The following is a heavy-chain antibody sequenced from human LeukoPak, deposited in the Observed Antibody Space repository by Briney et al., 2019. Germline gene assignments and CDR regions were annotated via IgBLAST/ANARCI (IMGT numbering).Heavy chain of an antibody. Sequence: ASVKVACKASGYTFTSYYMHWVRQAPGQGLEWMGWISAYNGNTNYAQKLQGRVTMTTDTSTSTAYMELRSLRSDDTAVYYCARGRGTSGLYDFWSGYYINGAFDIWGQGTMVTVSS. D-gene: IGHD3-3*01. V-gene: IGHV1-18*04. J-gene: IGHJ3*02. CDR3: ARGRGTSGLYDFWSGYYINGAFDI. CDR2: ISAYNGNT. CDR1: GYTFTSYY.